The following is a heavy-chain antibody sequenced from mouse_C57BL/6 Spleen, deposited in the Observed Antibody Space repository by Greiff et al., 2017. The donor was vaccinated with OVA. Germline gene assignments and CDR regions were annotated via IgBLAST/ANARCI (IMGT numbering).Heavy chain of an antibody. D-gene: IGHD3-3*01. V-gene: IGHV1-82*01. CDR2: IYPGDGDT. CDR3: ARRGTAY. Sequence: QVHVKQSGPELVKPGASVKISCKASGYAFSSSWMNWVKQRPGKGLEWIGRIYPGDGDTNYNGKFKGKATLTADKSSSTAYMQLSSLTSEDSAVYFCARRGTAYWGQGTLVTVSA. J-gene: IGHJ3*01. CDR1: GYAFSSSW.